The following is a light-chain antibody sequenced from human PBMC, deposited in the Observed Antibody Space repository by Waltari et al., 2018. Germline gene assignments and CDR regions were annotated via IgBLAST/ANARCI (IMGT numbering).Light chain of an antibody. V-gene: IGKV1-17*02. Sequence: DIQMTQSPSFLSASGGDRVTLTCRAAQDIANYLSWYQQKPGKPPKRLIYAASSLESGVPPRVSGSGSGTEFTLTITDLQPEDFATYYCLQYKSQPFTFGPGTKLDIK. CDR2: AAS. CDR3: LQYKSQPFT. CDR1: QDIANY. J-gene: IGKJ3*01.